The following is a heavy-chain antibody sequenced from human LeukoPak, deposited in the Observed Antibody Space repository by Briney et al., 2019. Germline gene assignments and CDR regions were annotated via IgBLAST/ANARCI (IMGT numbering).Heavy chain of an antibody. CDR3: AKDGYSSSWSQPSVMDV. CDR2: ISGSGGST. D-gene: IGHD6-13*01. CDR1: GFTFSSYA. Sequence: PGGSLRLSRAASGFTFSSYAMSWVRQAPGKGLEWVSAISGSGGSTYYADPVKGRFTISRDNSKNTLYLQMNSLRAEDTAVYYCAKDGYSSSWSQPSVMDVWGKGTTVTVSS. J-gene: IGHJ6*03. V-gene: IGHV3-23*01.